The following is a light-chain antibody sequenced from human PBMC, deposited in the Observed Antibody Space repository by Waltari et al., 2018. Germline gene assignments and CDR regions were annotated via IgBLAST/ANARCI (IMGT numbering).Light chain of an antibody. CDR2: KNN. Sequence: QSVLPQPPSASGSPGQTVTISCSGTRSNIGDNYVYWYQQVPPTAPRLLIYKNNQRPSGVTDRFSGSKSGTSATLAISALRSEDAATYYCTAWDDSLSSMIFGGGTKVTVL. J-gene: IGLJ2*01. V-gene: IGLV1-47*01. CDR1: RSNIGDNY. CDR3: TAWDDSLSSMI.